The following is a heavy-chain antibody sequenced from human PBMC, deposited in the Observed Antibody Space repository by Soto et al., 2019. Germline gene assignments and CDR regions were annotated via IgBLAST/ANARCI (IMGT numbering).Heavy chain of an antibody. CDR3: ARTSRYSSSWYHLDY. D-gene: IGHD6-13*01. CDR1: GFTFSSYA. CDR2: ISYDGSNK. V-gene: IGHV3-30-3*01. Sequence: GGSLRLSCASSGFTFSSYAMHWVRQAPGKGLEWVAVISYDGSNKYYADSVKGRFTISRDNSKNTLYLQMNSLRAEDTAVYYCARTSRYSSSWYHLDYWGQGTLVTVSS. J-gene: IGHJ4*02.